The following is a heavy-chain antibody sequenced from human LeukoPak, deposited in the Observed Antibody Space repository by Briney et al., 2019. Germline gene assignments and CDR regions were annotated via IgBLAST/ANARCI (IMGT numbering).Heavy chain of an antibody. V-gene: IGHV3-53*01. D-gene: IGHD5-18*01. J-gene: IGHJ4*02. Sequence: PGGSLRLSCAASGFTVSSNYMSWVRQAPGKGLKWVSVIYSGGSTYYADSVKGRFTISRDNSKNTLYLQMNSLRAEDTAVYYCARGGGKYSLATFDYWGQGTLVTVSS. CDR1: GFTVSSNY. CDR2: IYSGGST. CDR3: ARGGGKYSLATFDY.